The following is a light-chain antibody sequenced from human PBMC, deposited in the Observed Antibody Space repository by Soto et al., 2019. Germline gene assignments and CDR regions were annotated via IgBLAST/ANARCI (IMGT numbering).Light chain of an antibody. Sequence: DIQMTQSPSSLSASVGDRVTITCRASQTINSYLNWYQHKPGKAPKLLIYAASSLQGGVPSRFSGSGSGTDFTLTISTLQPEDFATYYCQQSYSTPRTFGQGTKVDI. J-gene: IGKJ1*01. CDR2: AAS. CDR3: QQSYSTPRT. V-gene: IGKV1-39*01. CDR1: QTINSY.